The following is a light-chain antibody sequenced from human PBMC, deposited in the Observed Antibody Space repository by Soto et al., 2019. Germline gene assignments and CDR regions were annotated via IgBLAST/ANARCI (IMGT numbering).Light chain of an antibody. Sequence: DTVLTQSPGTLSLTSGERATLSCRASQSISGTYLAWYQQKPGQAPRLLIYGASNRATGIPDRFSGSGSGTDFTLTISRLEPEDFAVYYCQQYTTSPFTFGPGTKVDIK. V-gene: IGKV3-20*01. CDR1: QSISGTY. J-gene: IGKJ3*01. CDR3: QQYTTSPFT. CDR2: GAS.